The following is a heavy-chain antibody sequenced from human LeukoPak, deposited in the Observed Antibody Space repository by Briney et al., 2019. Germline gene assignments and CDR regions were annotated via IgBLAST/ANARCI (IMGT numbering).Heavy chain of an antibody. Sequence: GGSLRLSCAASGFTFSSYGMHWVRQAPGKGLEWVAVISYNGGNQYYADSVKGRFSISRDNSKNTLYLQMNSLRAEDTAVYYCAKSLRYFDWLFDYWGQGTLVTVSS. V-gene: IGHV3-30*18. D-gene: IGHD3-9*01. J-gene: IGHJ4*02. CDR2: ISYNGGNQ. CDR3: AKSLRYFDWLFDY. CDR1: GFTFSSYG.